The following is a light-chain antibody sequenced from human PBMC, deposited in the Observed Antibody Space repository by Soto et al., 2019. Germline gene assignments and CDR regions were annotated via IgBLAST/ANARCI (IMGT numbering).Light chain of an antibody. CDR3: QQSFGAPRT. V-gene: IGKV3D-15*01. Sequence: VMTQSPVTLSVSPGETATLSCKASQNILRTLAWYQQKPGQPPRLLIYGASTRVTGIPARFSGNGSGTEFTLTISSLQSEDFATYYCQQSFGAPRTFGQGTRVDIK. J-gene: IGKJ1*01. CDR2: GAS. CDR1: QNILRT.